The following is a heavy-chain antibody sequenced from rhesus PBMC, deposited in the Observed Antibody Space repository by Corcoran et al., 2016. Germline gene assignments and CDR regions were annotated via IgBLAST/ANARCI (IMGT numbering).Heavy chain of an antibody. J-gene: IGHJ5-1*01. CDR2: IYGSGGGT. CDR1: GGSISDDYY. Sequence: QVQLQASGPGLVKPSETLSLTCAVSGGSISDDYYWRWIRQPPGKGLEWSGYIYGSGGGTNYKPSIKKRVTISIDTSKNKFSLKLSSVTTADTALYYCARGESLFDVWGPGVLVTVSS. V-gene: IGHV4-106*01. CDR3: ARGESLFDV. D-gene: IGHD1-44*02.